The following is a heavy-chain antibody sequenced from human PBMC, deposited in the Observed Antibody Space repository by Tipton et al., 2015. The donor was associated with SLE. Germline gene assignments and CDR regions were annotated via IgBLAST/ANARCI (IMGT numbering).Heavy chain of an antibody. CDR3: ARLAAAGTDWYFDL. CDR1: GGSISSSSYY. D-gene: IGHD6-13*01. Sequence: TLSLTCAVYGGSISSSSYYWGWFRQPPGKGLEWIGSIYYSGSTYYNPSLKSRVTISVDTSKNQFSLKLSSVTAADTAVYYCARLAAAGTDWYFDLWGRGTLVTVSS. CDR2: IYYSGST. J-gene: IGHJ2*01. V-gene: IGHV4-39*01.